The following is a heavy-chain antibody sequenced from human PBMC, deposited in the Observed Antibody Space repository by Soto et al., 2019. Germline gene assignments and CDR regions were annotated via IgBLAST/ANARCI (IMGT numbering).Heavy chain of an antibody. V-gene: IGHV3-30*18. CDR3: ANLVGHYWAFDY. J-gene: IGHJ4*02. Sequence: QVHLVESGGGVVQPGRSLRLSCAASGFSFSTYGMHWVRQAPGKGLEWVAFISNDGTNKYYADSVKGRFTISRDNSKNTPYLQINSLRAEDTAMYYCANLVGHYWAFDYWGQGTLVTVSS. CDR1: GFSFSTYG. D-gene: IGHD2-8*02. CDR2: ISNDGTNK.